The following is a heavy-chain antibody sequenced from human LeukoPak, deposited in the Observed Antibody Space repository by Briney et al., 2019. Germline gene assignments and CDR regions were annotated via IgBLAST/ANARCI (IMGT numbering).Heavy chain of an antibody. V-gene: IGHV1-18*01. D-gene: IGHD6-19*01. CDR2: ISPYNDNT. J-gene: IGHJ4*02. Sequence: ASVKVSCKASDYTFAGYDISWVRQAPGQGLEWMGQISPYNDNTIYAQKLQGRVTMTTDTSTSTAYMELSSLRSEDTAVYYCASAAVAGAYGYWGQGTLVTVSS. CDR1: DYTFAGYD. CDR3: ASAAVAGAYGY.